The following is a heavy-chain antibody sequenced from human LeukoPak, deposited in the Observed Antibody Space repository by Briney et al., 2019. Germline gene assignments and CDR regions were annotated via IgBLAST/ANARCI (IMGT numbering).Heavy chain of an antibody. J-gene: IGHJ4*02. CDR3: ARTGYSSGWYRWYFDY. CDR2: IYYDEST. D-gene: IGHD6-19*01. Sequence: PSETLSLTCTVSGDSIRRSSYYWGWIRQPPRTGLEWIGSIYYDESTYYNPSLKSRVTISIDTSKNQFSLNLSSVTAADTAVYYCARTGYSSGWYRWYFDYWGQGTLVTVSS. V-gene: IGHV4-39*07. CDR1: GDSIRRSSYY.